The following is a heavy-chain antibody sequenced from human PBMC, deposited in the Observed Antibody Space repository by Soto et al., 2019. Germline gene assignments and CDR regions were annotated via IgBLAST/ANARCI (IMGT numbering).Heavy chain of an antibody. D-gene: IGHD5-18*01. CDR1: GFTVSSNY. Sequence: GGSLRLSCAASGFTVSSNYMSWVRQAPGKGLEWVSVIYSGGSTYYADSVKGRFTISRDNSKNTLYLQMNSLRAEDTAVYYCARAPAPAFSMLHSTATDAFDIWGQGTMVTVSS. CDR2: IYSGGST. V-gene: IGHV3-66*01. J-gene: IGHJ3*02. CDR3: ARAPAPAFSMLHSTATDAFDI.